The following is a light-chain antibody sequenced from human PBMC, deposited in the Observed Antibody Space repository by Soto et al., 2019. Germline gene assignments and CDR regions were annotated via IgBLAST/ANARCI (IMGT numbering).Light chain of an antibody. Sequence: ALTQPASVSGSPGQSITISCTGTSSDVGGYNYVSWYQQHPGKAPKLMIYEVSNRPSGVSNRFSGSKSGNTASLTISGLQAEDEADYYCSSYTSSSTQYVFGTGTKVT. J-gene: IGLJ1*01. CDR3: SSYTSSSTQYV. V-gene: IGLV2-14*01. CDR2: EVS. CDR1: SSDVGGYNY.